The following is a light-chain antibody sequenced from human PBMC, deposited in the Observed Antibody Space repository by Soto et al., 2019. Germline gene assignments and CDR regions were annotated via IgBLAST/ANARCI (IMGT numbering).Light chain of an antibody. CDR2: GAS. CDR1: QSVSNDY. Sequence: EIVLTQSPGTLSLSPGDRATLSCRASQSVSNDYVAWYQHKPGQPPRLLIYGASTRAAGIPDRFSGSGSGTDFTLTISRLEPEDFAVYYCQQHGSSPLTFGRGTKVDIK. J-gene: IGKJ4*01. CDR3: QQHGSSPLT. V-gene: IGKV3-20*01.